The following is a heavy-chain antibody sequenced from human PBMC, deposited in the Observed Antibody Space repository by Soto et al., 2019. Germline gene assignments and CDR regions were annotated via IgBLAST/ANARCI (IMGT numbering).Heavy chain of an antibody. CDR1: GFTFSLFT. V-gene: IGHV3-30-3*01. CDR3: ARGNLDV. J-gene: IGHJ6*02. Sequence: QVQLRESGGGVVQPGRSLRLSCAASGFTFSLFTLHGVRQPPGKGLDWVAVVSTDVNNKFYASSVKGRFTISRDNSKNTMYLQMKNLSPEDTAVYYCARGNLDVWGQGTTVTVSS. D-gene: IGHD1-7*01. CDR2: VSTDVNNK.